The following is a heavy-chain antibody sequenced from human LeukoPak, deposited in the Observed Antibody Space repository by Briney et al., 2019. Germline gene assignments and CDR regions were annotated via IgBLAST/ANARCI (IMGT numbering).Heavy chain of an antibody. CDR3: AKGRAMVVTPGDY. CDR1: GFTFSSYA. CDR2: IKQDGSNK. Sequence: GGSLRLSCVASGFTFSSYAMHWVRQAPGKGLEWVANIKQDGSNKYYADSVKGRFTISRDNSKNTLYLQMNSLRAEDTAVYYCAKGRAMVVTPGDYWGQGTLVTVSS. D-gene: IGHD4-23*01. V-gene: IGHV3-30*02. J-gene: IGHJ4*02.